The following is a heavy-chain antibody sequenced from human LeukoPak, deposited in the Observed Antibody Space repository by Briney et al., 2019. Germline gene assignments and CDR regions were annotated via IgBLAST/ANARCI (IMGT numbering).Heavy chain of an antibody. D-gene: IGHD1-26*01. CDR3: ARGGGSYPSDY. CDR2: ISAYNGDT. Sequence: ASVKVSCKASGYTFNSHGISWVRQAPGQGLEWMGWISAYNGDTNYGQKFQGRVTMTTDTSTSTAYMELRSLRSDDTAVYYCARGGGSYPSDYWGQGTLVTVSS. CDR1: GYTFNSHG. V-gene: IGHV1-18*04. J-gene: IGHJ4*02.